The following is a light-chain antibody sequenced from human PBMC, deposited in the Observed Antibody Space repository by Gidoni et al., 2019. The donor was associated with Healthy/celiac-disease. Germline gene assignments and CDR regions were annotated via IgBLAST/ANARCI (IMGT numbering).Light chain of an antibody. J-gene: IGKJ2*01. CDR2: GAS. V-gene: IGKV3-15*01. CDR3: QQYNNWPQT. CDR1: QSVSSN. Sequence: EIVMTQSPATLSVSPGERATLSCRASQSVSSNLAWYQRKPGQAPRLLIYGASTRATGIPARFSGSGSGTEFTLTISSLQSEDFAVYYCQQYNNWPQTFGQXTKLEIK.